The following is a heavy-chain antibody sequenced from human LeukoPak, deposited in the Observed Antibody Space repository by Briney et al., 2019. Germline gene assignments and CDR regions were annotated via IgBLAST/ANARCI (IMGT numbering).Heavy chain of an antibody. CDR1: GFTFSGSA. Sequence: GGSLRLSCAASGFTFSGSALHWVRQASGKGLQRVGRIRSKANSYATAYAASVKGRFTISRDDSKNTAYLQMNSLKTDDTAVYYCTRLIEGLDAFDTWGQGTMVTVSS. CDR3: TRLIEGLDAFDT. CDR2: IRSKANSYAT. J-gene: IGHJ3*02. V-gene: IGHV3-73*01.